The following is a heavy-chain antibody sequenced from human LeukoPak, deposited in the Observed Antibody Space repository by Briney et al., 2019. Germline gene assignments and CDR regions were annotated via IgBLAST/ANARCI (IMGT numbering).Heavy chain of an antibody. V-gene: IGHV1-46*01. CDR2: INPSGGST. Sequence: ASVKVSCKASGYTFTSYYMHWVRQATGQGLEWMGIINPSGGSTSYAQKFQGRVTMTRDTSTSTVYMELSSLRSEDTAVYYCARDGDCSSTSCYEALGAFDIWGQGTMVTVSS. CDR3: ARDGDCSSTSCYEALGAFDI. CDR1: GYTFTSYY. D-gene: IGHD2-2*01. J-gene: IGHJ3*02.